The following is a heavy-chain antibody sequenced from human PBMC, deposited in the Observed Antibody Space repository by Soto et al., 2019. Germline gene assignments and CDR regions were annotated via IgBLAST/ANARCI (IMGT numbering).Heavy chain of an antibody. CDR2: ITSSSSYI. CDR1: GFTFSSYS. Sequence: EVQLVESGGGLVKPGGSLRLSCAASGFTFSSYSINWVRQAPGKGLEWVSSITSSSSYIYYADSVKGRFTISRDNAKNSLYLQMNSLRAEDTAVYYCARLSVENYYYYGMDVWGQGTTVTVSS. D-gene: IGHD1-1*01. V-gene: IGHV3-21*01. CDR3: ARLSVENYYYYGMDV. J-gene: IGHJ6*02.